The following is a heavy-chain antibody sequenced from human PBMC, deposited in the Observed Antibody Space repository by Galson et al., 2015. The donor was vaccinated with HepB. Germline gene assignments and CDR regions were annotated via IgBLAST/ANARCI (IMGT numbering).Heavy chain of an antibody. J-gene: IGHJ5*02. D-gene: IGHD4/OR15-4a*01. CDR2: IWYDGSNK. CDR1: GFTFSSYG. V-gene: IGHV3-33*06. Sequence: SLRLSCAASGFTFSSYGMHWVRQAPGKGLEWVAVIWYDGSNKYYADSVKGRFTISRDNSKNTLYLQMNSLRAEDTALYYCTKRDYGTSSNYPWFDRWGQGTLITVSS. CDR3: TKRDYGTSSNYPWFDR.